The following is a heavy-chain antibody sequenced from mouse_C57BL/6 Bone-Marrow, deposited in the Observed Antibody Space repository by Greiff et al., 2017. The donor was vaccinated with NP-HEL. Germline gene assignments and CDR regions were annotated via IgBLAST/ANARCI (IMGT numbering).Heavy chain of an antibody. V-gene: IGHV1-64*01. CDR1: GYTFTSYW. J-gene: IGHJ3*01. CDR3: AYYSNYVGFAY. Sequence: QVQLQQPGAELVKPGASVKLSCKASGYTFTSYWMHWVKQRPGQGLEWIGMIHPNSGSTNYNEKFKSKATLTVYKSSSTAYMQLSSLTSEDSAVYYCAYYSNYVGFAYWGQGTLVTVSA. D-gene: IGHD2-5*01. CDR2: IHPNSGST.